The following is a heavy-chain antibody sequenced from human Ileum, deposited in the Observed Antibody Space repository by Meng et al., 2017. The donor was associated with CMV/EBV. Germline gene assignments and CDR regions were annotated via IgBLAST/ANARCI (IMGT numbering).Heavy chain of an antibody. V-gene: IGHV4-39*07. CDR1: GGSISSSSYY. Sequence: GSLRLSCTVSGGSISSSSYYWGWIRQPPGKGREWIGSIYYSGRTYYNPSLKSRVTISVDTSKNQFSLKLSSVTAADMAVYYCARERYQLLWGYYFDYWGQGTLVTVSS. CDR2: IYYSGRT. J-gene: IGHJ4*02. CDR3: ARERYQLLWGYYFDY. D-gene: IGHD2-2*01.